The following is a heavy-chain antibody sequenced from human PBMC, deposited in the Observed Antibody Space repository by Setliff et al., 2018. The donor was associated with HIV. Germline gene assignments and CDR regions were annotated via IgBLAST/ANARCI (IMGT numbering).Heavy chain of an antibody. Sequence: GGSLRLSCVASGFSFSAFSMNWVRQVPGKGLEWISHITNTGSSTNYADSVKGRFTISRDNSKDTLYLDLNSLRSEDTAVYYCVRDDSNGPNSLDPWGQGTLVTSPQ. D-gene: IGHD2-8*01. CDR1: GFSFSAFS. CDR3: VRDDSNGPNSLDP. V-gene: IGHV3-48*01. CDR2: ITNTGSST. J-gene: IGHJ5*02.